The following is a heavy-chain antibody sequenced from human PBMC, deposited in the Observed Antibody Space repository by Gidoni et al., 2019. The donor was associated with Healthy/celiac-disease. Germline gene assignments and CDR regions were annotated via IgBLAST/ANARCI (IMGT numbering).Heavy chain of an antibody. CDR3: TRDPSSSWY. D-gene: IGHD6-13*01. CDR2: IRSKAYGVTT. V-gene: IGHV3-49*04. CDR1: GFTFGYYG. J-gene: IGHJ4*02. Sequence: EVQLVESGGGLVQPGRSLRRSCTASGFTFGYYGMSWVRQAPGKRLEWVGFIRSKAYGVTTEYAESVKGRFTTSRDDSKSIAYLQMNSLKTEDTAVYYCTRDPSSSWYWGQGTLVTVSS.